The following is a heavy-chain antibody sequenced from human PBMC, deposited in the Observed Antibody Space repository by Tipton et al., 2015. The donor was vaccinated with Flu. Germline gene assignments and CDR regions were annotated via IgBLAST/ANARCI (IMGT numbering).Heavy chain of an antibody. Sequence: TLSLTCVVSGYSIISGSYWGWIRQPPGKGPEWIAFLHHTGTTYYNPSLKSRVTISVDTSKNQFSLKLSSVTAADTGMYYCARIEVGSYDYPDYFDYWGQGTLVTVSS. CDR2: LHHTGTT. J-gene: IGHJ4*02. D-gene: IGHD5-12*01. CDR3: ARIEVGSYDYPDYFDY. CDR1: GYSIISGSY. V-gene: IGHV4-38-2*01.